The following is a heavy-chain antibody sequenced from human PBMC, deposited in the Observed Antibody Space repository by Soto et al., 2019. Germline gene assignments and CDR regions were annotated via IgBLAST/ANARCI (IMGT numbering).Heavy chain of an antibody. CDR3: ASLYIRRVPPFEAGKYYFDY. CDR1: GCTFSSYA. J-gene: IGHJ4*02. D-gene: IGHD1-1*01. V-gene: IGHV1-69*05. Sequence: GASVKVSCKASGCTFSSYAISWVRQAPGQGXEWMGGIIPIFGATNYAQKFQGRFTMTTDKSISTAYMELSSLRSEDTAVYYCASLYIRRVPPFEAGKYYFDYWGQGTLVTVSS. CDR2: IIPIFGAT.